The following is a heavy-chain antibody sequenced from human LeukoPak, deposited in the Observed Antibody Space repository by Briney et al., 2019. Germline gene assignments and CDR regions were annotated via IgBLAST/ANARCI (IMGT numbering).Heavy chain of an antibody. CDR3: ASQQSFHYYYMDV. J-gene: IGHJ6*03. V-gene: IGHV3-74*01. CDR2: INADGSST. CDR1: GLAFSSHA. Sequence: PGGSLRLSCAASGLAFSSHAMRWVRQAPGKGLVWVSSINADGSSTSYADSMKGRFTISRDNAKNTLYLQMNSLRAEDTAVYYCASQQSFHYYYMDVWGKGTTVTVSS. D-gene: IGHD2/OR15-2a*01.